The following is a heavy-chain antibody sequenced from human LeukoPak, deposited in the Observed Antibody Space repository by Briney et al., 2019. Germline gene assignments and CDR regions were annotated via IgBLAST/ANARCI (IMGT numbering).Heavy chain of an antibody. Sequence: PSETLSLTCTVSGGSISSSSYYWGWIRQPPGKGLEWIGSIYYSGSTYYNPSLKSRVTISVDTSKNQFSLKLSSVTAADTAVYYCARALTYYDFWSGYSADYFDYWGQGTLVTVSS. CDR1: GGSISSSSYY. J-gene: IGHJ4*02. CDR2: IYYSGST. D-gene: IGHD3-3*01. V-gene: IGHV4-39*07. CDR3: ARALTYYDFWSGYSADYFDY.